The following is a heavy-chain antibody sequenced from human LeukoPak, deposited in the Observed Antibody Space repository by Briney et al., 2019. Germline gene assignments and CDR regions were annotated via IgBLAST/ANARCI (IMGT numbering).Heavy chain of an antibody. J-gene: IGHJ4*02. CDR3: ARDGSGYGYYFDY. CDR1: GGSISSGDYY. CDR2: IYYSGST. D-gene: IGHD3-22*01. V-gene: IGHV4-30-4*01. Sequence: SETLSLTCTVSGGSISSGDYYWSWIRQPPGKGLEWIGYIYYSGSTYYNPSLKSRVTMSVDTSKNQFSLKLSSVTAADTAVYYCARDGSGYGYYFDYWGQGTLVTVSS.